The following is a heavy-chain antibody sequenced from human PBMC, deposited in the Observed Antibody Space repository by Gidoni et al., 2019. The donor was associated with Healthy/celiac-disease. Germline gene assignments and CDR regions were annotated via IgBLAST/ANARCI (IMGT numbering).Heavy chain of an antibody. CDR3: ARVDYGGNADY. CDR2: ISAYNGNT. D-gene: IGHD4-17*01. Sequence: WMGWISAYNGNTNYAQKLQGRVTMTTDTSTSTAYMELRSLRSDDTAVYYCARVDYGGNADYWGQGTLVTVSS. V-gene: IGHV1-18*01. J-gene: IGHJ4*02.